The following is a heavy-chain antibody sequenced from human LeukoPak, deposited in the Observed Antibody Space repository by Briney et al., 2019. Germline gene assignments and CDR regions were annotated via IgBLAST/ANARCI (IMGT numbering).Heavy chain of an antibody. CDR1: GGSISSGGYS. Sequence: SETLSLTCTVSGGSISSGGYSWSWIRQPPGKGLEWIGYIYHSGSTYYNPSLKSRVTISVDRSKNQFSLELSSVTAADTAVYYCAAEIHYDSSGYYSNWFDPWGQGTLVTVSS. CDR3: AAEIHYDSSGYYSNWFDP. D-gene: IGHD3-22*01. J-gene: IGHJ5*02. CDR2: IYHSGST. V-gene: IGHV4-30-2*01.